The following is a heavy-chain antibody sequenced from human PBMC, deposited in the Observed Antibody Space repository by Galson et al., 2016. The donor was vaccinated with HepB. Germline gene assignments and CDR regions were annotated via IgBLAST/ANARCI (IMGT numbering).Heavy chain of an antibody. D-gene: IGHD6-6*01. Sequence: SLRLSCAASGFTFSSYTMNWVRQAPGKGLEWISSISSSSSSIYYADSVKGRFTVSRDNAKNSLFLQMNTLRAADTAVYYCASPRGRLVMPPDYWGQGTLVTVSS. CDR3: ASPRGRLVMPPDY. CDR1: GFTFSSYT. CDR2: ISSSSSSI. V-gene: IGHV3-21*01. J-gene: IGHJ4*02.